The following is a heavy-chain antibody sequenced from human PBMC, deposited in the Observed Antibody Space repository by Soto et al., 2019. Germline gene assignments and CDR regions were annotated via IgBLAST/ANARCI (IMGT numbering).Heavy chain of an antibody. CDR2: IYWDDDK. CDR1: GFSLTTTGVG. CDR3: AHRFGDTRGHYSEFDY. D-gene: IGHD3-22*01. V-gene: IGHV2-5*02. J-gene: IGHJ4*02. Sequence: QITLKESGPTLVKPTQTLTLTCTFSGFSLTTTGVGVGWIRQPPGKALEWLALIYWDDDKRYSPSLKSRLTISKDTSKNQVVLTMTTMDPVDTATYYCAHRFGDTRGHYSEFDYWGQGTLVTVSS.